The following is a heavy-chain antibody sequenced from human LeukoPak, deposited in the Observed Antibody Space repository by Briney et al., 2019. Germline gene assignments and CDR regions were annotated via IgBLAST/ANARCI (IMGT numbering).Heavy chain of an antibody. CDR3: ARVMAARREDLNWFDP. J-gene: IGHJ5*02. Sequence: KPSETLSLTCTVSGGSISSSGSYWGRIRQPPGKGLEWIGSIYYSGNTYNPSLKSRVTISVDTSKNQFSLNLTSVTAADTAVYYCARVMAARREDLNWFDPWGQGTLVTVSS. D-gene: IGHD6-6*01. CDR2: IYYSGNT. CDR1: GGSISSSGSY. V-gene: IGHV4-39*07.